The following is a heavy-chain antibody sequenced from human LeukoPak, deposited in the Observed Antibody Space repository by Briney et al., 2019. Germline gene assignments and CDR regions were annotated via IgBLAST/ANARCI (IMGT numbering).Heavy chain of an antibody. CDR1: GYTFTSYG. J-gene: IGHJ4*02. CDR2: ISAYNGNT. Sequence: GASVKVSCKASGYTFTSYGISWVRQAPGQGLEWMGWISAYNGNTNYAQKFQGRVTMTEDTSTDTAYMELSSLRSEDTAVYYCATVSYGFSPDYWGQGTLVTVSS. D-gene: IGHD5-18*01. V-gene: IGHV1-18*01. CDR3: ATVSYGFSPDY.